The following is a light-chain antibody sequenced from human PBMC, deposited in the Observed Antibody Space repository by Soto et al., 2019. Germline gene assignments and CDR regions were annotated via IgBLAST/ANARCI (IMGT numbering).Light chain of an antibody. V-gene: IGLV2-14*01. Sequence: QSVLTQPASVSGSPGQSITISCTGTSSGVGGYNYVSWYQQHPGKAPKLMIYDVSNRPSGVSNRFSGSKSGNTASLTISGLQAEDEADYYCSSYTSSSTPHVLFGGGTKVTVL. CDR3: SSYTSSSTPHVL. CDR1: SSGVGGYNY. J-gene: IGLJ2*01. CDR2: DVS.